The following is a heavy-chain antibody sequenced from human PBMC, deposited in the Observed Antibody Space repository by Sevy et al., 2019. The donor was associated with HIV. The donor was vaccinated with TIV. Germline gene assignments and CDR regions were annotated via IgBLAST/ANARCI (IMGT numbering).Heavy chain of an antibody. CDR1: EFTFSNYY. V-gene: IGHV3-11*06. J-gene: IGHJ4*01. D-gene: IGHD4-17*01. CDR3: ARSRSNYADYYFDY. CDR2: ISGRSSYT. Sequence: GESLKISCAASEFTFSNYYMTWIRQAPGKGLEWISYISGRSSYTNYADSVRGRFTISRDNTKNLLYLQMNSLRVEDTAVYYCARSRSNYADYYFDYWGHGTLVTVSS.